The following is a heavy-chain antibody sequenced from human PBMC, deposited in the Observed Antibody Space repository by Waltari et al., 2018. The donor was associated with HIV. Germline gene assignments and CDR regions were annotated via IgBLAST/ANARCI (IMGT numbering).Heavy chain of an antibody. CDR1: GGSISSSSYS. D-gene: IGHD3-22*01. Sequence: QLQLQESGPGLVKPSETLSLTCTVSGGSISSSSYSWGWLRQPPGKGLEWIGSIYYSGSTYYNPSLKSRVTISVDTSKNQFSLKLSSVTAADTAVYYCARDDSSGYYYPGAFDIWGQGTMVTVSS. V-gene: IGHV4-39*07. J-gene: IGHJ3*02. CDR2: IYYSGST. CDR3: ARDDSSGYYYPGAFDI.